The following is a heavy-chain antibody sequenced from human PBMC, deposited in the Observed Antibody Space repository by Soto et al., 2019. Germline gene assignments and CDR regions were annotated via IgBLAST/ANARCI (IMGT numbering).Heavy chain of an antibody. J-gene: IGHJ6*02. Sequence: QITLKESDPTQVKPTQTLTLTCTFSGFSLSTSGVGVGWIRQPPGKALEWLALIYWDDDKRYGPSLKTRLTLTKDTSKDQVVLTMTKLDPVDTATYYCAHRLVYSSSMDVWGRGTTVPVSS. CDR2: IYWDDDK. CDR3: AHRLVYSSSMDV. D-gene: IGHD6-13*01. V-gene: IGHV2-5*05. CDR1: GFSLSTSGVG.